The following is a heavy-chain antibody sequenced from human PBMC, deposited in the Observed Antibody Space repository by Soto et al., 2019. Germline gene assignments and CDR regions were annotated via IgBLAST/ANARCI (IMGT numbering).Heavy chain of an antibody. CDR1: GGSFSGYY. J-gene: IGHJ4*02. CDR3: ARDGSRYYYGSGSNRPARYYFDY. Sequence: SETLSLTCAVYGGSFSGYYWSWIRQPPGKGLEWIGEINHSGSTNYNPSLKSRVTISVDTSKNQFSLKLSSVTAADTAVYYCARDGSRYYYGSGSNRPARYYFDYWGQGTLVTVSS. CDR2: INHSGST. V-gene: IGHV4-34*01. D-gene: IGHD3-10*01.